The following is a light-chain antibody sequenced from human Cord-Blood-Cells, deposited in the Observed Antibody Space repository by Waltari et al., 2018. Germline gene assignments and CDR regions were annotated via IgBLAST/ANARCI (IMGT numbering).Light chain of an antibody. CDR1: SSNIGAGYD. CDR3: QSYDSSLSVV. J-gene: IGLJ2*01. CDR2: GNG. Sequence: QSVLTQPPSVSGAPGQRVTISCTGSSSNIGAGYDVHWYQQLPGTAPKLLIYGNGNRPSGVPDRFSGSKPGTSASLAITGLQAEDEADYYCQSYDSSLSVVFGGGTKLTVL. V-gene: IGLV1-40*01.